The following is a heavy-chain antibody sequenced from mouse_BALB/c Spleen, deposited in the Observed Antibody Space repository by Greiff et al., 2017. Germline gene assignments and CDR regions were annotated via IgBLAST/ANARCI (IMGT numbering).Heavy chain of an antibody. Sequence: EVKLMESGGGLVQPGGSRKLSCAASGFTFSDYGMAWVRQAPGKGPEWVAFISNLAYSIYYADTVTGRFTISRENAKNTLYLEMSSLRSEDTAMYYCARGDGYDWGQGTTLTVSS. CDR1: GFTFSDYG. J-gene: IGHJ2*01. CDR2: ISNLAYSI. V-gene: IGHV5-15*02. D-gene: IGHD2-2*01. CDR3: ARGDGYD.